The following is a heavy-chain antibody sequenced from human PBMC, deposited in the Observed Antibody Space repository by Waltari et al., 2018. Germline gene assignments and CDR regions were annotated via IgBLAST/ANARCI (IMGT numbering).Heavy chain of an antibody. D-gene: IGHD1-20*01. CDR2: IKQDGSEK. Sequence: EVQLVESGGGLVQPGGSLRLSCAASGFTFSNYWRNWVRQAPGKGREWVDNIKQDGSEKKYVDSVKGRFTISRDNAKNSLYLQMSSLRAEDTALYYCARITRNSPPDYWGQGTLVTVSS. CDR1: GFTFSNYW. V-gene: IGHV3-7*04. J-gene: IGHJ4*02. CDR3: ARITRNSPPDY.